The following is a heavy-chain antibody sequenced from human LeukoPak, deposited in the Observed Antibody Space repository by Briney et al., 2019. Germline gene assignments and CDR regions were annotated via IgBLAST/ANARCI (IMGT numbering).Heavy chain of an antibody. V-gene: IGHV3-33*01. CDR3: ARAQGWDYGSGDQRYDY. CDR2: ISFDGSQK. D-gene: IGHD3-10*01. Sequence: GGSLRLSCAASGFTFSNYGMHWVRQAPGKGLEWVALISFDGSQKYYADSVKGRFTISRDNAKSSLYLQMNSLRAEDTAVYYCARAQGWDYGSGDQRYDYWGQGALVTVSS. J-gene: IGHJ4*02. CDR1: GFTFSNYG.